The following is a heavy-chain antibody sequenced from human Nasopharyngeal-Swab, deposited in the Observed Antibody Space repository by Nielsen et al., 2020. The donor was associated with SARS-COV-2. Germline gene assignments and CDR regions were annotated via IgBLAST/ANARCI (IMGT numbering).Heavy chain of an antibody. J-gene: IGHJ6*02. CDR3: ASGGYGDYDAYYYGMDV. Sequence: GGSLRLSCAASGFTFSSYTIHWVRQAPGKGLEWVAVISYDASDKYYADSVKGRFTLSRDNSKNTVYLQMNSLRAEDTAVYYCASGGYGDYDAYYYGMDVWGQGTTVTVSS. CDR2: ISYDASDK. CDR1: GFTFSSYT. D-gene: IGHD4-17*01. V-gene: IGHV3-30*04.